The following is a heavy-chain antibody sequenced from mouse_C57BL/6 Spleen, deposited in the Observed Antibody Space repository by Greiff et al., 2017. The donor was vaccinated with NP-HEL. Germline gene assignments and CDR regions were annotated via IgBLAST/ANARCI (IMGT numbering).Heavy chain of an antibody. Sequence: VQLQQPGAELVKPGASVKLSCKASGYTFTSYWMQWVKQRPGQGLEWIGEIDPSDSYTNYNQKFKGKATLTVDTSSSTAYMQLSSLTSEDSAVYYCARLGVLRYFDYWGQGTTLTVSS. CDR1: GYTFTSYW. V-gene: IGHV1-50*01. J-gene: IGHJ2*01. D-gene: IGHD1-1*01. CDR2: IDPSDSYT. CDR3: ARLGVLRYFDY.